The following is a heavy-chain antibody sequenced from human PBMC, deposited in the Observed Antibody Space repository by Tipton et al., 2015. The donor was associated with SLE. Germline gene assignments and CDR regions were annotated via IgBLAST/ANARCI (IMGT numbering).Heavy chain of an antibody. CDR3: VKDHYGDYLFFDY. CDR2: ISSNGGST. Sequence: GSLRLSCSASGFTFSSYAMHWVRQAPGKGLEYVSAISSNGGSTYYADSVKGRFTISRDNSKNTLYLQMSSLRAEDTAVYYCVKDHYGDYLFFDYWGQGTLVTVSS. V-gene: IGHV3-64D*08. J-gene: IGHJ4*02. D-gene: IGHD4-17*01. CDR1: GFTFSSYA.